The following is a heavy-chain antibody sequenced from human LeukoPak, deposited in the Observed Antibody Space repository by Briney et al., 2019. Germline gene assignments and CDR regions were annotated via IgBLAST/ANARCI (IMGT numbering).Heavy chain of an antibody. CDR3: ARDRSQRAYSYGPDGE. CDR2: ISYDGSNK. D-gene: IGHD5-18*01. J-gene: IGHJ4*02. V-gene: IGHV3-30*15. CDR1: GFTFSSYA. Sequence: GGSLRLSCAASGFTFSSYAMHWVRQAPGKGLEWAAVISYDGSNKFYADSVKGRFTISRDNSKNTLFLQMSSLRAEDTAVYYCARDRSQRAYSYGPDGEWGQGTLVTVSS.